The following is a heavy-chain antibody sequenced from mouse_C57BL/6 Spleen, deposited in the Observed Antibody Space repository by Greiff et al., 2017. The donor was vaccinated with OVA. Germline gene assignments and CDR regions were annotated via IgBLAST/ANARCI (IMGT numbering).Heavy chain of an antibody. Sequence: QVQLQQSGPGLVEPSQRLSITCTVSGFSLTSYSISWVRQPPGKGLEWLGVIWTGGGTNYNSGLKSRMSISKDNSKSQVFLKMNRLQTDDTARYYGARGNFYFDDWGQGTTLTVAS. CDR1: GFSLTSYS. V-gene: IGHV2-9-1*01. CDR3: ARGNFYFDD. CDR2: IWTGGGT. J-gene: IGHJ2*01.